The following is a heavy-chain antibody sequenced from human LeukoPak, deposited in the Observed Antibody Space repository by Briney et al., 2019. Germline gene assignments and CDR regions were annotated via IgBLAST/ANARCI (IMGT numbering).Heavy chain of an antibody. CDR1: GFTFSSYG. Sequence: GGSLRLSCAASGFTFSSYGMHWVRQAPGKGLEWVAVISYDGSSKYYADSVKGRFTISRDNSKNTLYLQMNSLRAEDTAVYYCARGGSYLSAFDIWGQGTMVTVSS. V-gene: IGHV3-30*19. CDR2: ISYDGSSK. D-gene: IGHD1-26*01. J-gene: IGHJ3*02. CDR3: ARGGSYLSAFDI.